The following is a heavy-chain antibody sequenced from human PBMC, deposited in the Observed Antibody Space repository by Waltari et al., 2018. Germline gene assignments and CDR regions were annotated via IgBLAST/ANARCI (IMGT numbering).Heavy chain of an antibody. Sequence: EVQLVESGGGLIQPGGSLRLSCAASGFTVSSNYMSWVRQAPGKGLEWVSVIYSGGSTYYADSGKGRFTISRDNSKNTLYLQMNSLRAEDTAVYYCARGMWVVDTAPIDYWGQGTLVTVSS. CDR1: GFTVSSNY. D-gene: IGHD5-18*01. J-gene: IGHJ4*02. CDR3: ARGMWVVDTAPIDY. CDR2: IYSGGST. V-gene: IGHV3-53*01.